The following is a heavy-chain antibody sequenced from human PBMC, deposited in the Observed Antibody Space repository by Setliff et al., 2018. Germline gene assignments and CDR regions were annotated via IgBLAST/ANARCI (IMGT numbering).Heavy chain of an antibody. CDR2: IYTSGST. Sequence: PSETLSLTCTVSGGSISSGSYYWSWIRQPAGKGLEWIGHIYTSGSTNYNPSLKSRVTISVDTSKDQFSLKLSSVTAADTAVYYCARGPLLTYYDILTGYFLPHWGQGTLVTVSS. CDR1: GGSISSGSYY. V-gene: IGHV4-61*09. D-gene: IGHD3-9*01. J-gene: IGHJ4*02. CDR3: ARGPLLTYYDILTGYFLPH.